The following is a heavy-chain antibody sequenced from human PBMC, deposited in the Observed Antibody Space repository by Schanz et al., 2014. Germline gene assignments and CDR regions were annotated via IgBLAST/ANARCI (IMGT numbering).Heavy chain of an antibody. CDR3: ARGGFGEVSYFDY. J-gene: IGHJ4*02. CDR1: GFNFNNFA. D-gene: IGHD3-10*01. Sequence: EVQLVESGGGLVQPGGSLRLSCAASGFNFNNFAMTWVRQAPGKGLEWVSFVHPGGSTYYPDSVKGRFTISRDSSKNTLYLQMNSLRPEDTAVYYCARGGFGEVSYFDYWGQGTLVTVSS. CDR2: VHPGGST. V-gene: IGHV3-66*02.